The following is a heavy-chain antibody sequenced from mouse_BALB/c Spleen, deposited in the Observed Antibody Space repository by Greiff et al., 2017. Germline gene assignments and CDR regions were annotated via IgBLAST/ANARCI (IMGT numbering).Heavy chain of an antibody. CDR3: ARSRGTTVEYYFDY. CDR2: IDPADSET. J-gene: IGHJ2*01. D-gene: IGHD1-1*01. V-gene: IGHV1S126*01. CDR1: GYSFTSYW. Sequence: QVQLKESGPQLVRPGASVKISCKASGYSFTSYWMHWVKQRPGQGLEWIGMIDPADSETRLNQKFKDKATLTVDKSSSTAYMQLSSPTSEDSAVYYCARSRGTTVEYYFDYWGQGTTLTVSS.